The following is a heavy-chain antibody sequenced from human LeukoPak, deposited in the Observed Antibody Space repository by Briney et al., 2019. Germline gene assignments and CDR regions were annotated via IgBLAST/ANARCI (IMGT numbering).Heavy chain of an antibody. CDR3: ARDGVVVPAALDY. V-gene: IGHV1-2*02. Sequence: ASVKVSCKASGYTFTGYYIHWVRQAPGQGLEWMGWINPNSGGINFAQKFQGRVTMTRDTSISTAYMELRGLTPDDTAVYYCARDGVVVPAALDYWGQGTLVTVSP. D-gene: IGHD2-2*01. CDR2: INPNSGGI. J-gene: IGHJ4*02. CDR1: GYTFTGYY.